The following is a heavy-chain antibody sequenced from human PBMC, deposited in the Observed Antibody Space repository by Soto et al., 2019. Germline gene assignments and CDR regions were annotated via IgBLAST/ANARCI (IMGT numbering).Heavy chain of an antibody. D-gene: IGHD6-13*01. CDR3: ARDSVYSEGYYYGMDV. CDR2: IYYSGST. J-gene: IGHJ6*02. Sequence: SETLSLTCTVSGGSVSSGSYYWSWIRQPPGKGLEWIEYIYYSGSTNYNPSLKSRVTISVDTSKNQFSLKLSSVTAADTAVYYCARDSVYSEGYYYGMDVWGQGTTVTVSS. V-gene: IGHV4-61*01. CDR1: GGSVSSGSYY.